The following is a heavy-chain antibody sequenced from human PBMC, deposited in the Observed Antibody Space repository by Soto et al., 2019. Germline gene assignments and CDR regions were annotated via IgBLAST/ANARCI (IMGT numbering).Heavy chain of an antibody. Sequence: HPGGSLRLSCSASGVTFNNARMSWVRQAPRKGLEWVSSIGGSGIITYYTDSVKGRFTISRDNSGNTLFLHMNSLRADDTAVYYCAKDPNGDYVGAFDSWGQGTLVTVSS. CDR1: GVTFNNAR. J-gene: IGHJ4*02. CDR2: IGGSGIIT. V-gene: IGHV3-23*01. CDR3: AKDPNGDYVGAFDS. D-gene: IGHD4-17*01.